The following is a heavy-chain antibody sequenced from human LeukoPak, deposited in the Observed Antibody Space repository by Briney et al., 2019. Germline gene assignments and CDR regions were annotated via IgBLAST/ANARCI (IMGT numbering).Heavy chain of an antibody. D-gene: IGHD3-10*01. CDR1: GYTFTDYY. V-gene: IGHV1-2*02. CDR2: INPNSGGT. CDR3: ARSSGSDFFDS. Sequence: GASVKVSCKASGYTFTDYYLHWVRQAPGQGLEWMGWINPNSGGTNYAQNFQGRVTLTRDTSISTAYMDLSRLRSDDTAVYFCARSSGSDFFDSWGQGTLVT. J-gene: IGHJ4*02.